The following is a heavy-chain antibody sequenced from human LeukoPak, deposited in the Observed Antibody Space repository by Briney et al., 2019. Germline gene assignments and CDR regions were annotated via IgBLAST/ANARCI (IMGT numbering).Heavy chain of an antibody. D-gene: IGHD4-11*01. CDR3: SRDHPGSNSLDY. Sequence: GGSLRLSCAASGFTFNQYWMHWVRQAPGAGLEWVSRLKADGSRTNYADSVKGRFTISRDNARNTVYLQMNSLRAEDTAVYYCSRDHPGSNSLDYWGQGTLVTVSS. J-gene: IGHJ4*02. CDR2: LKADGSRT. CDR1: GFTFNQYW. V-gene: IGHV3-74*01.